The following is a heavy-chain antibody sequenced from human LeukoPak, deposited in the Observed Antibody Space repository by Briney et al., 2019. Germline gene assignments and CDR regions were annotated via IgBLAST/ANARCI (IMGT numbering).Heavy chain of an antibody. CDR1: RFIFSNYW. V-gene: IGHV3-7*01. Sequence: GGSLRLSCEASRFIFSNYWMSWVRQAPGKGLEWVANIKDDGSQKNYIDSVKGRFTISRDNAKASLFLQMNSLSSEDTAVYYCARRNIDTRWSFDSWGQGTLVTVSS. J-gene: IGHJ4*02. CDR2: IKDDGSQK. D-gene: IGHD2-15*01. CDR3: ARRNIDTRWSFDS.